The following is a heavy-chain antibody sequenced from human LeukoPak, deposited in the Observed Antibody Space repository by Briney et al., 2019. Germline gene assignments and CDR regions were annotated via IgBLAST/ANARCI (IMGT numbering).Heavy chain of an antibody. CDR3: AKDPTRDSSSPRWDFDY. V-gene: IGHV3-9*01. J-gene: IGHJ4*02. Sequence: GGSLTLSCAASGFTFDDYAMHWVRQAPGKGLEWVSGISWNSGSIGYADSVKGRFTISRDNAKNSLYLQMNSLRAEDTALYYCAKDPTRDSSSPRWDFDYWGQGTLVTVSS. CDR1: GFTFDDYA. CDR2: ISWNSGSI. D-gene: IGHD6-13*01.